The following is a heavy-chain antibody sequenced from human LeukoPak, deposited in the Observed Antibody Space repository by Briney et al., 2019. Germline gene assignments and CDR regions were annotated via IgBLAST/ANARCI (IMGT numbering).Heavy chain of an antibody. CDR1: GDSISNGGYY. CDR2: IYDSGTT. CDR3: ARGGDRRGFDY. Sequence: SETLSLTCTFSGDSISNGGYYWSWIRLHPGKGLGWVGYIYDSGTTYYSPALQSRVSISVDTSDNKFSLKLKSLTAADTAVYYCARGGDRRGFDYWGQGALVTVSS. V-gene: IGHV4-31*03. J-gene: IGHJ4*02. D-gene: IGHD1-14*01.